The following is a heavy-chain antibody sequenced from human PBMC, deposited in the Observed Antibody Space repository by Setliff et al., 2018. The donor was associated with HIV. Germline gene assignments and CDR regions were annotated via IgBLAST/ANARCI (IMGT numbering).Heavy chain of an antibody. D-gene: IGHD6-19*01. Sequence: SETLSLTCTVSGGSISSGRYYWSWLRQPPGKGLEWIGSIYYSGTTYYNPSLKSRVTISVDTSKNQFSLRLRSVSAADTAVYYCIIAYSSGWLAPMGFDSWGQGTLVTVSS. V-gene: IGHV4-39*01. CDR2: IYYSGTT. CDR3: IIAYSSGWLAPMGFDS. CDR1: GGSISSGRYY. J-gene: IGHJ4*02.